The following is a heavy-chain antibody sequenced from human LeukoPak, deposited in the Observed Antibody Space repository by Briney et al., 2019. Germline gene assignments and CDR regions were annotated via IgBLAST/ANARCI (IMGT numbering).Heavy chain of an antibody. V-gene: IGHV4-59*12. D-gene: IGHD4-17*01. J-gene: IGHJ4*02. CDR2: IYYSGSS. Sequence: SETLSLTCTVSGGSISSYYWSWIRQAPGKGLEWIGYIYYSGSSNYNPSLKGRVTISLDTPKNQFSLKLSSVTAADTAVYYCARCCLQRDGDNEGGDYWGQGTLVTVSS. CDR1: GGSISSYY. CDR3: ARCCLQRDGDNEGGDY.